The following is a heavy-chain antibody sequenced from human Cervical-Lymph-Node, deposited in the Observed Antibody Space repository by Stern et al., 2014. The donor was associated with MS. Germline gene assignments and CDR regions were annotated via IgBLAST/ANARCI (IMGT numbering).Heavy chain of an antibody. CDR2: IIPIFGTT. Sequence: QVQLVQSGAEVKKAGSSVKVSCKASGGAFSRYAISWVRQAPGQGLEWMGGIIPIFGTTNYAQKFQDRVTLTADKSTSTAYMELSSLSSEDTAVYYCATYSGTFYFDYWGQGTLVTVSS. J-gene: IGHJ4*02. CDR1: GGAFSRYA. CDR3: ATYSGTFYFDY. D-gene: IGHD1-26*01. V-gene: IGHV1-69*06.